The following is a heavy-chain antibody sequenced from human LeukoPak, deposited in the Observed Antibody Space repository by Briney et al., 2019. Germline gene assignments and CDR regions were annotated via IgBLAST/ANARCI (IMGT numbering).Heavy chain of an antibody. D-gene: IGHD3-22*01. J-gene: IGHJ4*02. CDR3: AILPGYYYDSSGPQY. Sequence: ASVKVSCKASGYTFTSYAMHWVRQAPGQRLEWTGWINAGNGNTKYSQKLQGRVTMTTDTSASTAYMELRSLRSDDTAVYYCAILPGYYYDSSGPQYWGQGTLVTVSS. CDR1: GYTFTSYA. V-gene: IGHV1-3*01. CDR2: INAGNGNT.